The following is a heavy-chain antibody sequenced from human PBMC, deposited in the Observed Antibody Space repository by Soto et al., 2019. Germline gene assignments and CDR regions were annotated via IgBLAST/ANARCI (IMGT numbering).Heavy chain of an antibody. CDR1: GFTFSDYA. D-gene: IGHD4-17*01. CDR3: AYRNRAVTSFPYIFDF. J-gene: IGHJ4*02. Sequence: PGGSLRLSCAASGFTFSDYAMSWVRQAPGLGLEWVSGISASGDSTYYADSVKDRFTISRDNSKNTLYLQINSLGADDTAVYYCAYRNRAVTSFPYIFDFWGQGTLVTVSS. V-gene: IGHV3-23*01. CDR2: ISASGDST.